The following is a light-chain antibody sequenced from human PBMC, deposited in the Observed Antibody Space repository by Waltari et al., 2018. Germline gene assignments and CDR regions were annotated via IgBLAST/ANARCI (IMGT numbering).Light chain of an antibody. V-gene: IGKV3-20*01. CDR1: QSVSSNS. J-gene: IGKJ2*01. CDR3: QQYGSSPPYT. CDR2: GAA. Sequence: EIVLTQSPGTLSLSPGERATLSCRASQSVSSNSLTWYQQKPGHAPRLLIYGAANRASGIPDRFSGTGSGTDFTLTISSLEPEDFAIYYCQQYGSSPPYTFGQGTKLEI.